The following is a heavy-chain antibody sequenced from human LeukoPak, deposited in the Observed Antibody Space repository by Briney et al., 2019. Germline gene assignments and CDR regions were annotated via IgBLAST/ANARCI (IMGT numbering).Heavy chain of an antibody. CDR2: IYSDGGT. V-gene: IGHV3-53*05. CDR1: GFTVSSNH. J-gene: IGHJ4*02. D-gene: IGHD3-3*01. CDR3: ARGRVRFLEWPPFDY. Sequence: TGGSLRLSCVASGFTVSSNHMSWVRQAPGKGLEWVSIIYSDGGTYYADSVKGRFTISRDNSKNTLYLQMNSLRAEDTAVYYCARGRVRFLEWPPFDYWGQGTLVTVSS.